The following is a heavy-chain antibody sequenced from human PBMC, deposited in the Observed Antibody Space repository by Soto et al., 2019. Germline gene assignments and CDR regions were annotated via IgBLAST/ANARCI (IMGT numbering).Heavy chain of an antibody. D-gene: IGHD3-9*01. CDR3: ARVSFDHFVHWFDP. Sequence: SQTLSLTCAISGDSVSSKTAAWNWIRQSPSRGLEWLGRTYFRSRWYNDYAISVKSRITINPDTSRNQFSLLLNSVTPEDTAVYYCARVSFDHFVHWFDPWGQGTLVTVSS. V-gene: IGHV6-1*01. CDR1: GDSVSSKTAA. CDR2: TYFRSRWYN. J-gene: IGHJ5*02.